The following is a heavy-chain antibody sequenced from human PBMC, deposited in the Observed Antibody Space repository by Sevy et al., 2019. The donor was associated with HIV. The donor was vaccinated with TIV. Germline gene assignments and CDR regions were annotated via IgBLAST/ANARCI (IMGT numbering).Heavy chain of an antibody. D-gene: IGHD3-22*01. CDR3: ATTKDYYESSGCPFDY. CDR2: FDPEDGER. J-gene: IGHJ4*02. Sequence: ASVKVSCKVSGYSLTGLSMHWVRQAPGKGLEWKGSFDPEDGERIDAQKLEGRVTMTEDTSADTAYMELNSLRFEDTAVYYCATTKDYYESSGCPFDYWGQGTLVTVSS. V-gene: IGHV1-24*01. CDR1: GYSLTGLS.